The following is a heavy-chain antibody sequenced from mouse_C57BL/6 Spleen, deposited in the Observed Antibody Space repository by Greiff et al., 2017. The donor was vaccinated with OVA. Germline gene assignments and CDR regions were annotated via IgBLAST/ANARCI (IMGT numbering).Heavy chain of an antibody. D-gene: IGHD4-1*01. J-gene: IGHJ2*01. V-gene: IGHV6-3*01. Sequence: EVKLQESGGGLVQPGGSMKLSCVASGFTFSNYWMNWVRQSPEKGLEWVAQIRLKSDNYATHYAESVKGRFTISRDDSKSSVYLQMNNLRAEDTGIYYCAGETGTYYFDYWGQGTTLTVSS. CDR2: IRLKSDNYAT. CDR1: GFTFSNYW. CDR3: AGETGTYYFDY.